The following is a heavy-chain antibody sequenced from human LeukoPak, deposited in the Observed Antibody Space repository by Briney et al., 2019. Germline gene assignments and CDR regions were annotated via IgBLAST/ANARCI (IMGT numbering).Heavy chain of an antibody. D-gene: IGHD2-2*01. CDR3: AKDRSSTLWYFDY. J-gene: IGHJ4*02. Sequence: GGSLRLSCAASGFTVSSYWMSWVRQAPGKGLEWVSVISGSGGTTYYADSVQGRFTISRDNSKNTLSLQMNSLRAEDTAIYYCAKDRSSTLWYFDYWGQGAQVTVSS. V-gene: IGHV3-23*01. CDR2: ISGSGGTT. CDR1: GFTVSSYW.